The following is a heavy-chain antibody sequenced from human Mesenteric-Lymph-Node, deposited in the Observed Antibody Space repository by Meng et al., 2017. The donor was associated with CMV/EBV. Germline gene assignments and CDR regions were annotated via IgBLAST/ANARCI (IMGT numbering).Heavy chain of an antibody. CDR1: GFTLSSYG. D-gene: IGHD3-22*01. CDR3: AKNYYDAYYGMDV. Sequence: GGSLRLSCEAFGFTLSSYGGHWVRQAPGKGLEWVAFIRYDGSTKYYADSVKGRFTISRDNFKNTLYLQMNSLRVEDTAVYYCAKNYYDAYYGMDVWGRGTTVTVSS. J-gene: IGHJ6*02. V-gene: IGHV3-30*02. CDR2: IRYDGSTK.